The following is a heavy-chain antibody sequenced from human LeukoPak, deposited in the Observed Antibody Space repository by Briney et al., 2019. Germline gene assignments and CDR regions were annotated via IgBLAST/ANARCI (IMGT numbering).Heavy chain of an antibody. D-gene: IGHD5-18*01. CDR1: GFTFSTYA. V-gene: IGHV3-30*04. Sequence: GGSLRLSCAASGFTFSTYAMGWVRQAPGKGLEWVAVISYDGSNKYYADSVKGRFTISRDNSKNTLYLQMNSLRAEDTAVYYCARVGYSYGPYYYYGMDVWDKGTTVTVSS. J-gene: IGHJ6*04. CDR2: ISYDGSNK. CDR3: ARVGYSYGPYYYYGMDV.